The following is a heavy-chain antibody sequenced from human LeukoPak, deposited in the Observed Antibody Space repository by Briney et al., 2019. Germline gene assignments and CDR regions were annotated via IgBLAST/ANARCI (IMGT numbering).Heavy chain of an antibody. V-gene: IGHV1-24*01. D-gene: IGHD2-2*01. CDR3: ATLLPYCSSTSCSDPNNY. CDR2: FDPEDGET. CDR1: GYTLTELS. Sequence: ASVKVSCKVSGYTLTELSMHWVRQAPGKGLEWMGGFDPEDGETIYAQKFQGRVTMTEDTSTDTAYMELSSLRSEDTAVYYCATLLPYCSSTSCSDPNNYWGQGTLVTVSP. J-gene: IGHJ4*02.